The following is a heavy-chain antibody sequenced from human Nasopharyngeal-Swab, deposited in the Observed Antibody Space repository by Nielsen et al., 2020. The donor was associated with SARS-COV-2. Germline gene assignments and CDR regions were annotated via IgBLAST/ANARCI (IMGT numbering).Heavy chain of an antibody. CDR1: GGSISSYY. D-gene: IGHD6-13*01. CDR3: ARVRIAAAGIGWFDP. V-gene: IGHV4-59*01. CDR2: IYYSGST. J-gene: IGHJ5*02. Sequence: SATLSLTCTVSGGSISSYYWSWIRQPPGKGLEWIGYIYYSGSTNYNPSLKSRVTISVDTSKNQFSLKLSSVTAADTAVYYCARVRIAAAGIGWFDPWGQGTLVTVSS.